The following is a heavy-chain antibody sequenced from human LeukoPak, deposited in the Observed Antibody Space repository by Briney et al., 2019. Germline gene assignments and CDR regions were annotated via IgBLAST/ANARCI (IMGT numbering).Heavy chain of an antibody. CDR2: INPSGGST. Sequence: ASVKGSCKASGYTFTSYYMHWVRQAPGQGLEWMGIINPSGGSTSYAQKFQGRVTMTRDMSTSTVYMELSSLRSEDTAVYYCARAADGGNYFDYWGQGTLVTVSS. V-gene: IGHV1-46*01. CDR3: ARAADGGNYFDY. D-gene: IGHD4-23*01. J-gene: IGHJ4*02. CDR1: GYTFTSYY.